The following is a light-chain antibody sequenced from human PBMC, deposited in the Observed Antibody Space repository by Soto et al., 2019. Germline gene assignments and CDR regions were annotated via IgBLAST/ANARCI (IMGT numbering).Light chain of an antibody. V-gene: IGLV2-11*01. J-gene: IGLJ1*01. CDR2: DVT. CDR1: SSDVGGYNC. CDR3: TSSTSDSLYV. Sequence: QSALTQPRSVSGSPGQSVTVSCTGTSSDVGGYNCVSWYQQHPGKAPQLIIYDVTQRPSGVPDRFSGSKSGNTASLSISGLQAEDEADYYCTSSTSDSLYVFGSGTKVTVL.